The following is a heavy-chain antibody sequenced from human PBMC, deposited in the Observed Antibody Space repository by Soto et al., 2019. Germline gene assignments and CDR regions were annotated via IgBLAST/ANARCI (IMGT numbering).Heavy chain of an antibody. CDR3: ARLGNIVVVEAATTRRSSPLYNWFDP. CDR1: GGSISSSSYY. V-gene: IGHV4-39*01. CDR2: IYYSGST. Sequence: QLQLQESGPGLVKPSETLSLTCTVSGGSISSSSYYWGWIRQPPGKGLEWIGSIYYSGSTYYNPSLKSRVTISGDTSKNQSALKLSSVTAADTAVNYCARLGNIVVVEAATTRRSSPLYNWFDPWGQGTLVTVSS. D-gene: IGHD2-15*01. J-gene: IGHJ5*02.